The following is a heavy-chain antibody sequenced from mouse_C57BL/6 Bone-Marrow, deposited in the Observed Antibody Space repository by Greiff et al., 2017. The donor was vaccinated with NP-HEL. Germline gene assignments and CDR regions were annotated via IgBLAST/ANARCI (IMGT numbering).Heavy chain of an antibody. D-gene: IGHD2-2*01. CDR1: GFTFSDYG. V-gene: IGHV5-17*01. CDR3: SRTGDYDGYLDWYFDV. CDR2: ISSGSSTI. Sequence: DVMLVESGGGLVKPGGSLKLSCAASGFTFSDYGMHWVRQAPEKGLEWVAYISSGSSTIYYADTVKGRFTLSRDNAKNTLFLQMTSLRSEDTAMYYCSRTGDYDGYLDWYFDVWGTGTTVTVSS. J-gene: IGHJ1*03.